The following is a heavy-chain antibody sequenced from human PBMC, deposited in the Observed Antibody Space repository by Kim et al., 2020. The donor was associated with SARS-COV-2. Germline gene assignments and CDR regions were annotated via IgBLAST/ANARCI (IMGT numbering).Heavy chain of an antibody. CDR3: AHRTPGSGSSFDS. V-gene: IGHV2-5*02. CDR2: IYWDDDK. CDR1: GFTISTSGVG. Sequence: SGPTLVNPTQTLTLTCAFSGFTISTSGVGVGWIRQPPGKDLEWLALIYWDDDKRNRPSLKNRLTITKDTSTNQVVLTMNNMDPVDTGTYYCAHRTPGSGSSFDSCGLGTLVTVSS. D-gene: IGHD3-10*01. J-gene: IGHJ4*02.